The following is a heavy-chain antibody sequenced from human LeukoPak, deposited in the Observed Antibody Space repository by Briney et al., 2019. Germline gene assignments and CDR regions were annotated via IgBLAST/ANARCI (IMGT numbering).Heavy chain of an antibody. J-gene: IGHJ4*02. Sequence: PSETLSLTCIVSGDSISSYYWSWIRQPPGKGLEWIGSIYYSGSTNYNPSLKSRVTISVDTSKNQFSLKLTSVTAADTAVYYCARGIGYCSSTSCFSYFDYWGQGTLVTVSS. V-gene: IGHV4-59*01. CDR2: IYYSGST. CDR3: ARGIGYCSSTSCFSYFDY. CDR1: GDSISSYY. D-gene: IGHD2-2*01.